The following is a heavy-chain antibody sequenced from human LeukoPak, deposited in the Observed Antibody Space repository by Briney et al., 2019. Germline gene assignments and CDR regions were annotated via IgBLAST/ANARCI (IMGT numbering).Heavy chain of an antibody. CDR3: ARDVGYGDY. Sequence: GGSLRLSCAASGFTFSSYSMNWVRQAPGKGLEWVASIKQDGSEKYYGDSAKGRFTISRDNAKSSLFLQMNSLRAEDTAVYYCARDVGYGDYWGQGTLVTVSS. V-gene: IGHV3-7*01. D-gene: IGHD5-18*01. CDR1: GFTFSSYS. CDR2: IKQDGSEK. J-gene: IGHJ4*02.